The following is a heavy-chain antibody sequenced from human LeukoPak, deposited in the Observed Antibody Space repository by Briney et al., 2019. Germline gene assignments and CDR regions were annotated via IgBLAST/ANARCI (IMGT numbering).Heavy chain of an antibody. V-gene: IGHV3-21*01. D-gene: IGHD2/OR15-2a*01. CDR3: ARDPQNTGGY. J-gene: IGHJ4*02. CDR1: GFTLSSYS. Sequence: RGSLRLSCAASGFTLSSYSMNWVRQAPGKGLEWVSSIISSSSYIYYADSVKGRFTISRDTAKNSLYLQMNSMRAPETPLYCSARDPQNTGGYWGEGALVTVSS. CDR2: IISSSSYI.